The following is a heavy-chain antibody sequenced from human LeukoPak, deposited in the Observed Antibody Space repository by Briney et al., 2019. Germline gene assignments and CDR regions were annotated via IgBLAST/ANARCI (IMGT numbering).Heavy chain of an antibody. Sequence: GGSLRLSCAASGFTFSSYAMSWVRQAPGKGLEWVSAISGSGGSTYYADSVKGRFTISRDNSKNTLYLQMNSLRAEDTAVYYCAKDPSGSSGWYRKTNSGFDYWGQGTLVTVSS. J-gene: IGHJ4*02. CDR3: AKDPSGSSGWYRKTNSGFDY. D-gene: IGHD6-19*01. CDR2: ISGSGGST. CDR1: GFTFSSYA. V-gene: IGHV3-23*01.